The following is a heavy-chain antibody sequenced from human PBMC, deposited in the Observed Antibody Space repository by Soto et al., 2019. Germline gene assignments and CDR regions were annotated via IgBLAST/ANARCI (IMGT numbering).Heavy chain of an antibody. J-gene: IGHJ6*02. CDR2: ISSSGRTI. CDR3: ARGQAGHFFWHADQGFLEWLPASDHNYYYNGMDV. CDR1: GFTFSSYE. D-gene: IGHD3-3*01. Sequence: EVQLVESGGGLVQPGGSLRLSCAASGFTFSSYEMNWVRQAPGKGLEWVSYISSSGRTIYYADSVKGRSTISRDNAKNSLFLQMNSPRAEDTAVYYCARGQAGHFFWHADQGFLEWLPASDHNYYYNGMDVWCQGTTVTVSS. V-gene: IGHV3-48*03.